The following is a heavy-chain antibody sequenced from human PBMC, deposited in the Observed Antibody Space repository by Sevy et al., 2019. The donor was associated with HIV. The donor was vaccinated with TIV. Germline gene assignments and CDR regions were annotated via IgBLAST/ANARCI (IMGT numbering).Heavy chain of an antibody. J-gene: IGHJ1*01. Sequence: VGSLRLSCAASGFNFNNYAMGWVRQTPGKELEFISSISDGGDDTSYADSVKGRFTISRDNSKKTLYMQMNSLIAEDTAVYYCANHNGGNFAYLQDWGQGTLVTVSS. V-gene: IGHV3-23*01. CDR1: GFNFNNYA. CDR2: ISDGGDDT. D-gene: IGHD2-21*01. CDR3: ANHNGGNFAYLQD.